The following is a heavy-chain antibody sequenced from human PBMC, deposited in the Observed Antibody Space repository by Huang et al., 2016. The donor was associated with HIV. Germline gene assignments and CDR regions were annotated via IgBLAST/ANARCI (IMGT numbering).Heavy chain of an antibody. CDR2: IHYSGST. D-gene: IGHD3-3*01. Sequence: QLQLQESGPGLVKPSETLSLTCTVSGGSISSSSYYWGWIRQPPGKGLEWIGSIHYSGSTNYNPALKSRVTIAVDPSKNQFSLKLSTVTAADTAVYYCARHSDDFWSGYSYFDYWGQGTLVPVSS. CDR1: GGSISSSSYY. CDR3: ARHSDDFWSGYSYFDY. J-gene: IGHJ4*02. V-gene: IGHV4-39*01.